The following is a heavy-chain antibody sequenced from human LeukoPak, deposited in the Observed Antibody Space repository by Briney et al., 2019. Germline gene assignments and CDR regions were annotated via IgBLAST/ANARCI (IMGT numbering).Heavy chain of an antibody. D-gene: IGHD2-2*01. J-gene: IGHJ4*02. CDR2: IYTSGST. CDR3: ARERVVPAAMVDY. CDR1: GGSISSYY. Sequence: SETLSLTCTVSGGSISSYYWSWIRQPPGKGLEWIGRIYTSGSTNYNPSLKSRVTISVDTSKNQFSLKLSSVTAADTAVYYCARERVVPAAMVDYWGQGTLVTVSS. V-gene: IGHV4-4*08.